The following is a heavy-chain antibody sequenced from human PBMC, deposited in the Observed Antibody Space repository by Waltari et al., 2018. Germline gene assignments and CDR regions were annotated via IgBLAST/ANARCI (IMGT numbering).Heavy chain of an antibody. V-gene: IGHV4-38-2*01. CDR2: IYHSEST. Sequence: QVQLQESGPGLVKPSETLSLTCAVSGYSISSGYYWGWIRQPPGKGLESIGSIYHSESTYYNPSLKSRVTISVDTSKNQFSLKLSSVTAADTAVYYCARRAAIAATGPTYYMDVWGKGTTVTVSS. D-gene: IGHD6-13*01. CDR1: GYSISSGYY. J-gene: IGHJ6*03. CDR3: ARRAAIAATGPTYYMDV.